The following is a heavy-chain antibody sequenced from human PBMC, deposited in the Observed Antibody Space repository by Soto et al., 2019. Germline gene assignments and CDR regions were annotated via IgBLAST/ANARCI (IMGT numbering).Heavy chain of an antibody. CDR1: GGTFSSYA. CDR2: VIPIFGTA. V-gene: IGHV1-69*13. D-gene: IGHD1-26*01. Sequence: SVKVSCKASGGTFSSYAISWVRQAPGQGLEWMGGVIPIFGTANYAQKFQGRVTITADESTSTAYMELSSLRSEDTAVYYCAARAGRSMDAFDIWGQGTMVTVSS. CDR3: AARAGRSMDAFDI. J-gene: IGHJ3*02.